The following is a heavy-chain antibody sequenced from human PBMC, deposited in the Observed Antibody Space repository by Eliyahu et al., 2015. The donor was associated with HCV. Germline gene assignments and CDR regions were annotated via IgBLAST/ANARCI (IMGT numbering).Heavy chain of an antibody. J-gene: IGHJ6*02. CDR3: TTDTSQWQESSYFYYAMDV. CDR2: IKSKTDGGTT. V-gene: IGHV3-15*01. Sequence: VQVVESGGGLVKPGGSLRLPXAASGFIFNNAWMXWVRQAPGKGLEWVGRIKSKTDGGTTDYAAPVKGRFTISRDDSRNTVYLQMRSLKSEDTAVYYCTTDTSQWQESSYFYYAMDVWGQGTTVTVS. D-gene: IGHD6-19*01. CDR1: GFIFNNAW.